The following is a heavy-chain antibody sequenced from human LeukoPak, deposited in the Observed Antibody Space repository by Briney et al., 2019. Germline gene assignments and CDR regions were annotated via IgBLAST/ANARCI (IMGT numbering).Heavy chain of an antibody. CDR2: IKQDGSEI. J-gene: IGHJ4*02. CDR1: GFTFSGYW. Sequence: GGSLRLSCAASGFTFSGYWMSWVRQTPEKGLEWVANIKQDGSEIYYVDSVKGRFTISRDNAENSLYLQMNSLRADDTAVYYCARDLPALGYFDWFLGYWGQGTLVTVSS. CDR3: ARDLPALGYFDWFLGY. D-gene: IGHD3-9*01. V-gene: IGHV3-7*01.